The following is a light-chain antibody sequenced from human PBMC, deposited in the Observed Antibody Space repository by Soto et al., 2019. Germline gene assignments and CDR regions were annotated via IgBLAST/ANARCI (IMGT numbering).Light chain of an antibody. J-gene: IGKJ1*01. CDR3: QQYNQWPRT. Sequence: VVTQSPATLSVFPGETATLSCRASQSVSSDLAWYQQRPGQAPRLLIHGASTRATGIPARFSGSGSGTDFTLTISSLQSEDFAVYYCQQYNQWPRTFGQGTKV. CDR1: QSVSSD. V-gene: IGKV3-15*01. CDR2: GAS.